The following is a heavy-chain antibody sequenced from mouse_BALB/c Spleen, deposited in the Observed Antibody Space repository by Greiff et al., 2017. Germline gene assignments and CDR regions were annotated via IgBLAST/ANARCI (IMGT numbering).Heavy chain of an antibody. Sequence: DVKLVESGGGLVQPGGSRKLSCAASGFTFSSYGMSWVRQTPDKRLEWVATISSGGSYTYYPDSVKGRFTISRDNAKNTLYLQMSSLKSEDTAMYYCARQSYGTSAYWGQGTLVTVSA. CDR1: GFTFSSYG. V-gene: IGHV5-6*03. CDR3: ARQSYGTSAY. CDR2: ISSGGSYT. J-gene: IGHJ3*01. D-gene: IGHD2-1*01.